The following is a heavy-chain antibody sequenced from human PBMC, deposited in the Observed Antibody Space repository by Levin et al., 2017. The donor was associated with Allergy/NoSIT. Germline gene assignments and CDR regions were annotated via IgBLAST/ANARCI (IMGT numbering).Heavy chain of an antibody. CDR3: SGYTHIWYFFKF. D-gene: IGHD2-2*02. CDR1: GFNFANYG. Sequence: ASVKVSCKASGFNFANYGINWVRQAPGQGLEWVGWMSASYGNTKYAEKFQGRVTMPSDTSTATAYIELRSLRSDDTAVYFCSGYTHIWYFFKFLGQGTQVTVSS. J-gene: IGHJ4*02. V-gene: IGHV1-18*01. CDR2: MSASYGNT.